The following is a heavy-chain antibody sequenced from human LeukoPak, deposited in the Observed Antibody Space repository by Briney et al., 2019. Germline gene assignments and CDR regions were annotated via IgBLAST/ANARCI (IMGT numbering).Heavy chain of an antibody. J-gene: IGHJ4*02. V-gene: IGHV3-21*01. CDR3: ARVVGYYDGSGYSDY. Sequence: GGSLRLSCAASGFTFSSYSMNWVRQAPGKGLEWVSSISSSSSYIYYADSVKGRFTISRDNAKNSLYLQMNSLRAEDTAVYYCARVVGYYDGSGYSDYWGQGTLVTVSS. CDR2: ISSSSSYI. D-gene: IGHD3-22*01. CDR1: GFTFSSYS.